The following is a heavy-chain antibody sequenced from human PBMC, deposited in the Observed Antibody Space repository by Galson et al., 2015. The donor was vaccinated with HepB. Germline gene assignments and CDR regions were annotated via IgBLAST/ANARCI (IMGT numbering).Heavy chain of an antibody. J-gene: IGHJ4*02. CDR3: GPFGQTCSTSCPIDS. V-gene: IGHV3-64D*06. CDR2: ISGSGGST. D-gene: IGHD2-2*01. CDR1: GLTFSRYA. Sequence: SLRLSCAASGLTFSRYAMHWVRQAPGKGLEYVSAISGSGGSTFYADSVKGRFTISRDNSKNTLYLQMSSLRADVTAVYCCGPFGQTCSTSCPIDSWGQGTLVTVSS.